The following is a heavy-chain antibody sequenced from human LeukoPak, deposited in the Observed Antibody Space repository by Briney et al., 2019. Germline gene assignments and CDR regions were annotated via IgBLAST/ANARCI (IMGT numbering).Heavy chain of an antibody. CDR1: GYTFTSYY. J-gene: IGHJ4*02. CDR2: INPSGGST. CDR3: ARDPRYYGSGREIDY. Sequence: GASVKVSCKASGYTFTSYYMHWVRQAPGQGLEWMGIINPSGGSTSYAQKFQGRVTMTRDTSTSTVYMELSSLRSEDTAVYYCARDPRYYGSGREIDYWGQGTLVTVSS. V-gene: IGHV1-46*01. D-gene: IGHD3-10*01.